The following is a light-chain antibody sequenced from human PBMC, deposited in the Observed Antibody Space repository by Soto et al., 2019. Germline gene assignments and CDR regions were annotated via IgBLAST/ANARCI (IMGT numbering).Light chain of an antibody. Sequence: QSALTQPPSASGSPGQSVTISCTGTSSDVVGYNYVSWYQQHPGKAPKLMIYEVNKRPSGVPDRFSGSKSGNTASLTVSGLQAEDEADYYCSSYAGSNNRVFGGGTQLTVL. V-gene: IGLV2-8*01. CDR3: SSYAGSNNRV. J-gene: IGLJ3*02. CDR1: SSDVVGYNY. CDR2: EVN.